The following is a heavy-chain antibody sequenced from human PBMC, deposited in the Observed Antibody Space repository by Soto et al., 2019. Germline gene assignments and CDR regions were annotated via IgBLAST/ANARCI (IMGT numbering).Heavy chain of an antibody. J-gene: IGHJ4*02. CDR1: GYTFTSYY. V-gene: IGHV1-46*03. Sequence: QVQLVQSGAEVKKPGASVRVSCKASGYTFTSYYIHWVRQAPGQGLEWMAIVNPTGGSTNYAQKFQGRITVTFDTSTSTVFIELNSLRYEDTAVYYCARHLAAGDSWGQGTLVTVSS. CDR3: ARHLAAGDS. D-gene: IGHD6-25*01. CDR2: VNPTGGST.